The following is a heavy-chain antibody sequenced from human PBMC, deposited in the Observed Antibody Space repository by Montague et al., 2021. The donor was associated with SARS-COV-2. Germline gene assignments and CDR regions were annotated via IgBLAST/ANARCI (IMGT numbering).Heavy chain of an antibody. Sequence: SETLSLTCTVSGASISRGYYYWSWIRLPAGKGLEWIGHIYRSGSPNYNPSLEVRVALSVDTSRNQFSMKMTSVTAADTAMYYCARGVDTGVVTVTGGFDSWGQGTLVIVSS. D-gene: IGHD5-18*01. CDR1: GASISRGYYY. J-gene: IGHJ4*02. CDR3: ARGVDTGVVTVTGGFDS. V-gene: IGHV4-61*10. CDR2: IYRSGSP.